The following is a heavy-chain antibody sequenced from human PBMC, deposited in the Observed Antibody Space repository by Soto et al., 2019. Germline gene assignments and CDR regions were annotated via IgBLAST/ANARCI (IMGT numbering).Heavy chain of an antibody. J-gene: IGHJ3*02. Sequence: GGSLRLSCAASGFTFSNAWMNWVRQAPGKGLEWVGRIKSKSDGGTTDYAAPVQGRFIVSRDDSKNTLYLQMQSLRTEDTAVYYCATDPFSGSYYGFYIWGQGTMVTVSS. CDR3: ATDPFSGSYYGFYI. CDR2: IKSKSDGGTT. CDR1: GFTFSNAW. V-gene: IGHV3-15*01. D-gene: IGHD1-26*01.